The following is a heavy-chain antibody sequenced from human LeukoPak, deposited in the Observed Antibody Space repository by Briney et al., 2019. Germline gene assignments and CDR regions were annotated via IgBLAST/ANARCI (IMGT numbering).Heavy chain of an antibody. Sequence: PGGSLRLSCKGFGFTFNTYGIGWVRQMSGKGLEWMGIIYPGDSETNYSPSFRGQVAISADKSITTAYLQWNSLKASDTAMYYCARLPARCASDKCYLHWGQGTLVTVSS. CDR1: GFTFNTYG. CDR2: IYPGDSET. J-gene: IGHJ4*02. CDR3: ARLPARCASDKCYLH. D-gene: IGHD4/OR15-4a*01. V-gene: IGHV5-51*01.